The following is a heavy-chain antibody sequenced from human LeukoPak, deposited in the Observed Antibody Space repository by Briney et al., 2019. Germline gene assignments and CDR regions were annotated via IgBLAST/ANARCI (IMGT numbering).Heavy chain of an antibody. CDR3: ARRSGSEVFDY. CDR2: ISGSGGTT. J-gene: IGHJ4*02. Sequence: GGSLRLSCAASGFTFSSYAMAWVRQAPGKGLEWVSAISGSGGTTYYADSLKGRFTISRDNARNSLYLQMNSLRAEDTAVYYCARRSGSEVFDYWGQGTLVTVSS. CDR1: GFTFSSYA. D-gene: IGHD3-3*01. V-gene: IGHV3-23*01.